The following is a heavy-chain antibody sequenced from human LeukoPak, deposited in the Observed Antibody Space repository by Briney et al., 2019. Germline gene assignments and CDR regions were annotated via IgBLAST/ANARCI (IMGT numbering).Heavy chain of an antibody. J-gene: IGHJ4*02. D-gene: IGHD6-13*01. Sequence: SETLSLTCAVYGGSFSGYYWSWIRQPPGKGLEWIGEIYHSGTTNCNPSLQSRVTISVDTSQNQFSLKLTSVTAADTAVYYCARQGYSSSYSTRATAFDYWGQGTLVTVSS. V-gene: IGHV4-34*01. CDR3: ARQGYSSSYSTRATAFDY. CDR2: IYHSGTT. CDR1: GGSFSGYY.